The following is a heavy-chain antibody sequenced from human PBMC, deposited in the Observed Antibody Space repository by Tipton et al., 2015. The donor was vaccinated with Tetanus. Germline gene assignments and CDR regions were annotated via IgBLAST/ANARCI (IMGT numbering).Heavy chain of an antibody. CDR3: ARDITVYGVDA. D-gene: IGHD3-3*01. CDR2: IHHSGST. V-gene: IGHV4-4*02. CDR1: GGSINSSDW. J-gene: IGHJ6*02. Sequence: SLRLSCVVSGGSINSSDWWTWVRQPPGKGLEWIGEIHHSGSTNYNPSLKSRVSMSVDASNNQFSLMLSSVTAADTGIYYCARDITVYGVDAWGQGTTVTVSS.